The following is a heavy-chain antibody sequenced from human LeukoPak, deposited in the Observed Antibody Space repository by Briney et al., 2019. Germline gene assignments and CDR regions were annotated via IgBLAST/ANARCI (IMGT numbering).Heavy chain of an antibody. D-gene: IGHD6-19*01. Sequence: PSETLSLTCTVSGGSISSGSYYWSWIRQPAGKGLEWIGRIYTSGSTNYNPSLKSRVTISVDTSKNQFSLKLSSVTAADTAVYYCARECGSGWCPFDYWGQGALVTVSS. CDR1: GGSISSGSYY. V-gene: IGHV4-61*02. CDR3: ARECGSGWCPFDY. CDR2: IYTSGST. J-gene: IGHJ4*02.